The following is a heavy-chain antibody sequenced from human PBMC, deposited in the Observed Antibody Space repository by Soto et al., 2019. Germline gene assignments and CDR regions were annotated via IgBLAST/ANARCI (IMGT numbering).Heavy chain of an antibody. CDR2: TYNIVST. CDR3: ARYPAP. CDR1: GGSISRVGYY. Sequence: HVQLQESGPGLVKPSETLSLTCTVSGGSISRVGYYWSWIRQNQGKGLEWIGYTYNIVSTYYNTSLKSRVTISVDTSKNQFSLKLTAVTAADTAVYYCARYPAPWGQGTLVTVSS. J-gene: IGHJ5*02. V-gene: IGHV4-31*03.